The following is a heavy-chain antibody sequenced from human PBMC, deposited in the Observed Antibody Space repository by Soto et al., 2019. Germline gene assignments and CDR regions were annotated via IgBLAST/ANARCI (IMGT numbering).Heavy chain of an antibody. V-gene: IGHV4-39*01. D-gene: IGHD3-22*01. CDR3: ARQASGYYYGWFDP. CDR2: IYYSGST. J-gene: IGHJ5*02. Sequence: SETLSLTCTVSGGSISSSSFHWGWIRQPPGKGLEWIGSIYYSGSTYYSPSLKSRVTMSVDTSNNQFSLKLSSVTAADTAVYYCARQASGYYYGWFDPWGQGTLVTVS. CDR1: GGSISSSSFH.